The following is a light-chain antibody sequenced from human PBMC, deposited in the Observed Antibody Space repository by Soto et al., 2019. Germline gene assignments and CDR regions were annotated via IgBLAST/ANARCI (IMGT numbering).Light chain of an antibody. V-gene: IGKV1-39*01. CDR1: QSIHTY. J-gene: IGKJ1*01. CDR3: QQNQDIPPT. CDR2: VAS. Sequence: DIQMTQSPSSLSASVGDRVTVTCRASQSIHTYLNWYQQRPGQTPKLLIYVASTLQSGVPSRFSGSGSGTHFTLTISSLQPEDFATYYCQQNQDIPPTFGQGTRV.